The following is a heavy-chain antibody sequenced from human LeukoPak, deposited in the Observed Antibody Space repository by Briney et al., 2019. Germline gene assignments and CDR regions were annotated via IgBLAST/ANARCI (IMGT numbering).Heavy chain of an antibody. CDR3: AREYSSSWYHACDI. CDR2: IYTSGST. D-gene: IGHD6-13*01. V-gene: IGHV4-4*07. CDR1: GGSISSYY. Sequence: PSETLSLTCTVSGGSISSYYWSWIRQPAGKGLEWIGRIYTSGSTNYNPSLKSRVTMSVDTSKNQFSLKLSSVTAADTAVYYCAREYSSSWYHACDIWGQGTMVTVSS. J-gene: IGHJ3*02.